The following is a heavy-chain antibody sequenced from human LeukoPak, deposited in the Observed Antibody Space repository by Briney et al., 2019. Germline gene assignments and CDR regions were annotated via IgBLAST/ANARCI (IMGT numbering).Heavy chain of an antibody. CDR3: ARVVKYRSGPLTDLLPYYFDY. J-gene: IGHJ4*02. CDR2: INAGNGNT. CDR1: GYTFTSYA. V-gene: IGHV1-3*03. Sequence: GASVKVSCKASGYTFTSYAMHWVRQAPGQRLEWMGWINAGNGNTKYSQEFQGRVTITRDTSASTAYMKLSSLRSEDMAVYYCARVVKYRSGPLTDLLPYYFDYWGQGTLVTVSS. D-gene: IGHD6-19*01.